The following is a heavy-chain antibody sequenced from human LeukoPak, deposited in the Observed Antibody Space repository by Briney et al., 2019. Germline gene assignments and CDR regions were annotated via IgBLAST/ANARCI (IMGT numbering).Heavy chain of an antibody. Sequence: WISAYNGNTNYAQKLQGRVTMTTDTSTSTAYMELRSLRSDDTAVYYCARSGGNIATAHFDYWGQGTLVTVSS. J-gene: IGHJ4*02. CDR3: ARSGGNIATAHFDY. D-gene: IGHD6-13*01. CDR2: ISAYNGNT. V-gene: IGHV1-18*01.